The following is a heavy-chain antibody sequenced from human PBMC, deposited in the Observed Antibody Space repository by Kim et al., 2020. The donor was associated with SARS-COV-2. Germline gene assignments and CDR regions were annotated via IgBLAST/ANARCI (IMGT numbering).Heavy chain of an antibody. CDR3: ARVDLGDFDY. Sequence: NTNYAQKLQGRVTMTTDTSTSPAYMELRSLRSDDTAVYYCARVDLGDFDYWGQGTLVTVSS. CDR2: NT. J-gene: IGHJ4*02. V-gene: IGHV1-18*01.